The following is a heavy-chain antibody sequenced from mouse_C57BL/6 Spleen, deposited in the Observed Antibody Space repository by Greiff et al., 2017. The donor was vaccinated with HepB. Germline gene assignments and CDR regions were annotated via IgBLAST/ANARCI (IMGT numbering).Heavy chain of an antibody. D-gene: IGHD2-3*01. CDR1: GFTFSDYY. J-gene: IGHJ2*01. CDR2: INYDGSST. V-gene: IGHV5-16*01. CDR3: ARAKSYDGYCLDY. Sequence: EVKLVESEGGLVQPGSSMKLSCTASGFTFSDYYMAWVRQVPEKGLEWVANINYDGSSTYYLDSLKSRFIISRDNAKNILYLQMSSLKSEDTATYYCARAKSYDGYCLDYWGQGTTLTVSS.